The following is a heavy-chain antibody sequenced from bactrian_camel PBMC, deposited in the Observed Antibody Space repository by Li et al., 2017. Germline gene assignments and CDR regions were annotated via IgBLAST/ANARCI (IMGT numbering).Heavy chain of an antibody. Sequence: QLVESGGGSVQAGGSLRLSCEFSEYSASRNCMTWFRQAPGKEREVVASIYDSPTSPYYTGSVRGRFTISRDNANNTVNLMMNSLKPEDTAMYYCAADPRTSSGGYCYTPGDFGYWGQGTQVTVS. CDR2: IYDSPTSP. D-gene: IGHD2*01. CDR3: AADPRTSSGGYCYTPGDFGY. CDR1: EYSASRNC. J-gene: IGHJ6*01. V-gene: IGHV3S25*01.